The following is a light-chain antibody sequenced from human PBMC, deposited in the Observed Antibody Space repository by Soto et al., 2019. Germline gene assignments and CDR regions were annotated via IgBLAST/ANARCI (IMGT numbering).Light chain of an antibody. V-gene: IGKV1-5*03. Sequence: DIQMTQSPSTLSASGGDSATITCRASQRLXSRLGWYQGKPGKAPKLLXDKASSLERGGPSRCSGSGSATEFTLPISSMQPDDFSTYYCQQYKSDTLTVGQGTKVEIK. CDR2: KAS. CDR1: QRLXSR. J-gene: IGKJ1*01. CDR3: QQYKSDTLT.